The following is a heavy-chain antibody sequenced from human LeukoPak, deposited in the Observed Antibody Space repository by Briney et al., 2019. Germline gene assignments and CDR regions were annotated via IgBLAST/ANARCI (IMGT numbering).Heavy chain of an antibody. Sequence: GGSLRLSCAASGFTFSRHWMSWVRQTPGKGLERVAHMNQDGSAIYYVDSVKGRFTISRDNAKNSLCLQMTGLTVVDTAVYYCARTVPGYPDDYFDYWGQGTLVTVSS. D-gene: IGHD6-19*01. J-gene: IGHJ4*02. CDR2: MNQDGSAI. V-gene: IGHV3-7*01. CDR1: GFTFSRHW. CDR3: ARTVPGYPDDYFDY.